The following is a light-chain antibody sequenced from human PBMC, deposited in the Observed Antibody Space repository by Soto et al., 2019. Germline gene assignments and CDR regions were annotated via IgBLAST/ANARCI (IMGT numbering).Light chain of an antibody. CDR1: SSNIGSRYH. Sequence: QSVLTQPPSVSGAPGQRVTISCTGSSSNIGSRYHVHWYQQRPGTAPKLLIYANTNRPSGVPDRFSGSKSGTSASLAITGLQAEDEADYYCQSYDSSLSGSEVFGGGTKLTVL. V-gene: IGLV1-40*01. CDR3: QSYDSSLSGSEV. CDR2: ANT. J-gene: IGLJ2*01.